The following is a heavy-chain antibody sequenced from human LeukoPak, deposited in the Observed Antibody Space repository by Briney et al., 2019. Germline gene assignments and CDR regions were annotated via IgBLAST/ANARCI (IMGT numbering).Heavy chain of an antibody. CDR1: GSTFSSYG. D-gene: IGHD3-22*01. Sequence: PGRSLRLSCAASGSTFSSYGMHWVRQAPGKGLEWVAVIWYDGSNKYYADSVKGRFTISRDNSKNTLYLQMNSLRAEDTAVYYCARDRDELGYDSSGYYLTNWFDPWGQGTLVTVSS. J-gene: IGHJ5*02. V-gene: IGHV3-33*01. CDR2: IWYDGSNK. CDR3: ARDRDELGYDSSGYYLTNWFDP.